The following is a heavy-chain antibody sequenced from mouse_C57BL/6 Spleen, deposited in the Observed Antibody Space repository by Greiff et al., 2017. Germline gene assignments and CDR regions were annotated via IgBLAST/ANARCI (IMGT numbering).Heavy chain of an antibody. CDR3: ARPHYSNGGYAMDY. V-gene: IGHV1-64*01. D-gene: IGHD2-5*01. Sequence: QVQLQQPGAELVKPGASVKLSCKASGYTFTSYWMHWVKQRPGQGLEWIGMIHPNSGSTNYNEKFKSKATLTVDKSSSTAYMQLSSLTSEDSAVXYCARPHYSNGGYAMDYWGQGTSVTVSS. CDR2: IHPNSGST. CDR1: GYTFTSYW. J-gene: IGHJ4*01.